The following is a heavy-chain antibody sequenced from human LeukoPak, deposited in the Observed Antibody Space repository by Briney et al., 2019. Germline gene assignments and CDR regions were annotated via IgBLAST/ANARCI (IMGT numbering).Heavy chain of an antibody. CDR3: AREAEAGTTTPTIDY. J-gene: IGHJ4*02. CDR1: GFTFSSYA. V-gene: IGHV3-30*04. Sequence: GRSLRLSCAASGFTFSSYAMHWVRQAPGKGLEWVAVISYDGSNRYYADSVKGRFTISRDNSKNTLYLQMNSLRAEDTAVYYCAREAEAGTTTPTIDYWGQGTLVTVSS. CDR2: ISYDGSNR. D-gene: IGHD1-1*01.